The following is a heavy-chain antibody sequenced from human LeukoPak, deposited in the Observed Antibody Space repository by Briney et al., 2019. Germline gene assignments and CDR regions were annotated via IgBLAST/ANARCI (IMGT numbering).Heavy chain of an antibody. J-gene: IGHJ4*02. V-gene: IGHV3-11*01. D-gene: IGHD1-26*01. CDR2: ISSSGTIT. CDR1: GFTFSDYY. CDR3: ARVGSTVAAGILDY. Sequence: GGSLRLSCVASGFTFSDYYMTRVRQTPEKGLEWVSHISSSGTITYFADPVKGRFTLSRDNAKNSLFLQMNSLRVEDTGVYFCARVGSTVAAGILDYWGQGSLVTVSS.